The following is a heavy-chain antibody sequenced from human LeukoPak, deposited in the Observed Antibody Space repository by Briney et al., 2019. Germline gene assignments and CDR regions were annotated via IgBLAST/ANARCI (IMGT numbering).Heavy chain of an antibody. CDR1: GGSISSSDYY. CDR3: ARGLGSIAAAGTYYYYYMDV. Sequence: SETLSLTCTVSGGSISSSDYYWGWIRQPPGKGLEWIGSIYYSGTTYYNPSLKSRVTISVDTSKNQFSLKLSSVTAADTAVYYCARGLGSIAAAGTYYYYYMDVWGKGTTVTVSS. V-gene: IGHV4-39*07. J-gene: IGHJ6*03. CDR2: IYYSGTT. D-gene: IGHD6-13*01.